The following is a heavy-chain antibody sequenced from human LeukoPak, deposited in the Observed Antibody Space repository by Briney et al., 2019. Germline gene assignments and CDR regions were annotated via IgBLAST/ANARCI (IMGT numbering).Heavy chain of an antibody. CDR3: ARDPAKFWSGHDY. CDR2: ISGSNSYI. Sequence: PGGSLRLSCAAFGFTFSSYTMHWIRQAPGKGLEWVSSISGSNSYIFYADSVKGRFTVSRDNAKDSLYLQMNSLRAEDTAVYYCARDPAKFWSGHDYWGQGTLVTVSS. V-gene: IGHV3-21*01. CDR1: GFTFSSYT. J-gene: IGHJ4*02. D-gene: IGHD3-3*01.